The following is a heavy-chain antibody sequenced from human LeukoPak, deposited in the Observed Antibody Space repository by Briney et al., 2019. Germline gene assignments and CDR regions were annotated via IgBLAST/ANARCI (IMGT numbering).Heavy chain of an antibody. J-gene: IGHJ4*02. D-gene: IGHD1-26*01. Sequence: AETLSLTCTVSGGSISISSYYWGWIRQTPGKGLEWIGSIYYSGSTYYNPSLKSRVTISVDTSKNQFSLKLSSVTAADTAVYYCARLGSYGEIDYWGQGTLVTVSS. CDR3: ARLGSYGEIDY. CDR2: IYYSGST. CDR1: GGSISISSYY. V-gene: IGHV4-39*01.